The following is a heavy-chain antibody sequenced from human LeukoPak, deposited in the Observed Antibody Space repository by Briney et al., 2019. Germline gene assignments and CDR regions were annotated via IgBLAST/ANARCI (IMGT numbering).Heavy chain of an antibody. D-gene: IGHD3-10*01. J-gene: IGHJ3*02. Sequence: ASVNVSRKASGYTFTGYYMHWVRQAPGQGLEWLGWINPNSGGTNYAQKFQGWVTMTRDTSISTAYMELSRLRSDDTAVYYCATGRDYFGSGNNDAFDIWGQGTMVTVSS. CDR1: GYTFTGYY. CDR2: INPNSGGT. CDR3: ATGRDYFGSGNNDAFDI. V-gene: IGHV1-2*04.